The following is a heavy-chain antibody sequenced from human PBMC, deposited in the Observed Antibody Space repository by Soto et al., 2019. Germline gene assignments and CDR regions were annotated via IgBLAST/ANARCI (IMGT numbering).Heavy chain of an antibody. J-gene: IGHJ4*02. CDR1: GFLFSSYS. CDR3: ARETASDSSGFDY. Sequence: AGGSLRLSCAASGFLFSSYSMNWVRQAPGKGLEWVSYISSSTSTIYYADSVKGRFTISRDNAKNSLYLQMNSLRDEDTAVYYCARETASDSSGFDYWGRGTLVTVSS. V-gene: IGHV3-48*02. D-gene: IGHD3-22*01. CDR2: ISSSTSTI.